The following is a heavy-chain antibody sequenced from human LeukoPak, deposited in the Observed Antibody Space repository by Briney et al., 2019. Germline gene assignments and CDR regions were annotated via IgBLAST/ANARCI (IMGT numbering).Heavy chain of an antibody. J-gene: IGHJ4*02. CDR3: ARADRVQLFHY. V-gene: IGHV3-23*01. D-gene: IGHD1-1*01. CDR1: RFTFSSYV. CDR2: ISGSGDNT. Sequence: GGSLRLSCAASRFTFSSYVMSWVRQAPGKGLEWVSAISGSGDNTYYADSVKGRFTISRDNSKNTLYLQMNSLRAEDTAVYYCARADRVQLFHYWGQGTLVTVSS.